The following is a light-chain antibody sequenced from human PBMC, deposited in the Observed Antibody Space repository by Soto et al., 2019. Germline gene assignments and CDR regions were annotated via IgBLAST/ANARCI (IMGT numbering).Light chain of an antibody. Sequence: EVVLTQSPGTLSLSPRERATLSCRASQSVSNNYLAWYQHKPGQAPRLLIYDASNMAPGIPDRFRGSGSGPDFTLTISRLEPDDLAVYYCQQYAASPRTFGQGTLVEVK. CDR1: QSVSNNY. CDR3: QQYAASPRT. CDR2: DAS. J-gene: IGKJ1*01. V-gene: IGKV3-20*01.